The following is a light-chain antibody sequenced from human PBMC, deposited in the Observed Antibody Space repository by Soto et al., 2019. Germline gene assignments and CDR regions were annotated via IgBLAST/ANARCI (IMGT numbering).Light chain of an antibody. V-gene: IGKV3-20*01. J-gene: IGKJ1*01. Sequence: EIVLTQSPGTLSLSPGESATLSCRASQSVSSYLAWYQQKPGQAPRLLIYGASNRAAGIQARFSGSGSGTEFTLTIKSLEPEDFAVYYCQQYGSSGTCGQGTKVDIK. CDR3: QQYGSSGT. CDR2: GAS. CDR1: QSVSSY.